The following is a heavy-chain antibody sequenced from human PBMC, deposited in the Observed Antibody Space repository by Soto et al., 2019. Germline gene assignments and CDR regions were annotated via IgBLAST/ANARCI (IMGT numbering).Heavy chain of an antibody. CDR3: AHEGRWFGDSWFDP. J-gene: IGHJ5*02. Sequence: QITLKESGPPLVKPTQTLTLTCTFSGFSLSTSGVGVGWIRQPPGKALEWLALIYWDDDKRYSPSLKSRLTITKDTSKNQVVLTMTNMDPVDTATYYCAHEGRWFGDSWFDPWGQGTLVTVSS. V-gene: IGHV2-5*02. D-gene: IGHD3-10*01. CDR2: IYWDDDK. CDR1: GFSLSTSGVG.